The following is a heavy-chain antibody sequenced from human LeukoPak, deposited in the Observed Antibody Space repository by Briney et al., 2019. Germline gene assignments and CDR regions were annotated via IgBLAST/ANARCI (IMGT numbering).Heavy chain of an antibody. CDR1: GYSISNTHY. CDR3: ARNSSGIHFDY. Sequence: SETLSLTCAVSGYSISNTHYWGWIRQPPGKGLEWIGSIYNSGSTHYNPSLKSRVAISVDTSMNQFSLKLSSVTAADTAVYYCARNSSGIHFDYWGRGTLVTVSS. J-gene: IGHJ4*02. CDR2: IYNSGST. V-gene: IGHV4-38-2*01. D-gene: IGHD3-22*01.